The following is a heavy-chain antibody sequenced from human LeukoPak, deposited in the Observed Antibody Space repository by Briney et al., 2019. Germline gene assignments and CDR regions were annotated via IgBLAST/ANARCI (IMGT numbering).Heavy chain of an antibody. J-gene: IGHJ4*02. CDR2: ISYDGSNK. D-gene: IGHD1-26*01. V-gene: IGHV3-30-3*01. CDR1: GFTFSSYA. CDR3: ARDALIVGVHPPDY. Sequence: GGSLRLSCAASGFTFSSYAMHWVRQAPGKGLEWVAFISYDGSNKYYADSVKGRFTISRDNSENTLYLQMNSLTAEDTAVYYCARDALIVGVHPPDYWGQGTLVTVSS.